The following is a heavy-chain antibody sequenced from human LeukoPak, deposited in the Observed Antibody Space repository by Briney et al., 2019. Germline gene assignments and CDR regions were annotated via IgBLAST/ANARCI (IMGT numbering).Heavy chain of an antibody. CDR1: GGTFSSDP. Sequence: ASVKVSCKASGGTFSSDPISWVRQAPGQGLEWMGRINPSGGSTSYAQKFQGRVTMTRDTSTSTVYMELSSLRSEDTAVYYCARDPVPAAIQGPDYWGQGTLVTVSS. J-gene: IGHJ4*02. V-gene: IGHV1-46*01. CDR3: ARDPVPAAIQGPDY. D-gene: IGHD2-2*02. CDR2: INPSGGST.